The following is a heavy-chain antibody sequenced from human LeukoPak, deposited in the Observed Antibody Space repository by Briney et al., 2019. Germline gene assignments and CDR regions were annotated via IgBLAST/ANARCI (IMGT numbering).Heavy chain of an antibody. Sequence: GGSLRLSCTASGFTFGDYAMNWVRQAPGKGLEWVSAISGSGGSTYYADSVKGRFTISRDNSKNTLYLQMNSLRAEDTAVYYCAKEGYSYGYGYWGQGTLVTVSS. CDR1: GFTFGDYA. D-gene: IGHD5-18*01. CDR3: AKEGYSYGYGY. V-gene: IGHV3-23*01. CDR2: ISGSGGST. J-gene: IGHJ4*02.